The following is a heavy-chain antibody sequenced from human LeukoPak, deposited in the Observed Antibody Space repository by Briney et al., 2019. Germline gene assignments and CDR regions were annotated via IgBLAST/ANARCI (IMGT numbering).Heavy chain of an antibody. Sequence: GGSLRLSCGASGFSISQSVVSWVRQAPGKGLEWVSGSGSITYYADSVKGRFTIFRDNAKNSLYLQMNSLRVEDTAVYYCARGRGSGTTFEYWGQGTLVTVSS. CDR1: GFSISQSV. CDR2: SGSIT. V-gene: IGHV3-69-1*01. D-gene: IGHD3-10*01. J-gene: IGHJ4*02. CDR3: ARGRGSGTTFEY.